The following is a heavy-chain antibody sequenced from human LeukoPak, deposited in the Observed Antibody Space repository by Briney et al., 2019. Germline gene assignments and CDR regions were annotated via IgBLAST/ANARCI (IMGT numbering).Heavy chain of an antibody. CDR1: GFTFSSYA. Sequence: PGGSLRLSCAASGFTFSSYAMHWVRQAPGKGLEWVAVISYDGSNKYYADSVKGRFTISRDNSKNTLYLQMDSLRAEDTAVYYCARLTSGSGTYLFDYWGQGTLVTVSS. CDR3: ARLTSGSGTYLFDY. CDR2: ISYDGSNK. V-gene: IGHV3-30-3*01. J-gene: IGHJ4*02. D-gene: IGHD3-10*01.